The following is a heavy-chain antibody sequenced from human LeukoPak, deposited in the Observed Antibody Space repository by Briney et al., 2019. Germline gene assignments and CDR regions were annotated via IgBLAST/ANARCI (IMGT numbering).Heavy chain of an antibody. Sequence: GGSLRLSCAASGFTLSTYSMNWVRQAPGKGLEWISDISGTGKSIYYADSVKGRFTISRDNSKNTLYLQMNSLRAEDTAVYYCAMGDAFDIWGQGTMVTVSS. V-gene: IGHV3-48*01. D-gene: IGHD3-16*01. CDR3: AMGDAFDI. J-gene: IGHJ3*02. CDR1: GFTLSTYS. CDR2: ISGTGKSI.